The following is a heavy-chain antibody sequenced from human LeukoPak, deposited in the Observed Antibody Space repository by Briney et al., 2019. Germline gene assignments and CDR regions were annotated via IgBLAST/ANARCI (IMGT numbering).Heavy chain of an antibody. CDR2: IWYDGSNK. J-gene: IGHJ4*02. D-gene: IGHD4-23*01. V-gene: IGHV3-33*08. Sequence: GGSLRLSCAASGFTFSSYAMSWVRQAPGKGLEWVAVIWYDGSNKYYADSVKGRFTISRDNSKNTLYLQMNSLRAEDTAVYYCARDRSSGYSFLDYWGQGTLVTVSS. CDR3: ARDRSSGYSFLDY. CDR1: GFTFSSYA.